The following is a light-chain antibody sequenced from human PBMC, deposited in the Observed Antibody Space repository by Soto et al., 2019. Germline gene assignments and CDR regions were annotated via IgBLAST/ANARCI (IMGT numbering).Light chain of an antibody. CDR3: QQRSNWPPT. CDR1: QSVSSY. CDR2: DAP. J-gene: IGKJ3*01. Sequence: EIVLTQSPATLSLSPGERATLSCRASQSVSSYLAWYQQKPGQAPRLLIYDAPNRATGIPARFSGSGSGTDFTLTICSLDPEDSAVYYCQQRSNWPPTFGPGT. V-gene: IGKV3-11*01.